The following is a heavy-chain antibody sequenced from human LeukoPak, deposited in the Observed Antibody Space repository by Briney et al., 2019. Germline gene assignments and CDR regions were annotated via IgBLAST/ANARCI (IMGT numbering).Heavy chain of an antibody. J-gene: IGHJ4*02. D-gene: IGHD3-22*01. CDR2: ISYDGSNK. CDR3: GGGSSGYSFGY. V-gene: IGHV3-30*03. CDR1: GFTFSSYG. Sequence: GGSLRLSCAASGFTFSSYGMHWVRQAPGKGLEWVAVISYDGSNKYYADSVKGRFTISRDNSKNTLYLQMNSLRAEDTAVHYCGGGSSGYSFGYWGQGTLVTVSS.